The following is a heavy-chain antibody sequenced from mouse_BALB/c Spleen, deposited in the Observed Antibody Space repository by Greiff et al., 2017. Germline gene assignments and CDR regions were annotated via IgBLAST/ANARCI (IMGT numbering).Heavy chain of an antibody. Sequence: VQLQQSGAELVRPGSSVKISCKASGYAFSSYWMNWVKQRPGQGLEWIGQIYPGDGDTNYNGKFKGKATLTADKSSSTAYMQLSSLTSEDSAVYFCASYYRYDDSFDYWGQGTTLTVSS. J-gene: IGHJ2*01. CDR1: GYAFSSYW. D-gene: IGHD2-14*01. CDR3: ASYYRYDDSFDY. CDR2: IYPGDGDT. V-gene: IGHV1-80*01.